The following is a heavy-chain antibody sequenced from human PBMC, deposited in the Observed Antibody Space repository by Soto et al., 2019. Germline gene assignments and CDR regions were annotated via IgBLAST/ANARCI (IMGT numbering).Heavy chain of an antibody. CDR1: GGSISSYY. CDR2: IYYSGST. CDR3: ARRYSGGFDI. J-gene: IGHJ3*02. Sequence: PSETLALTCTVSGGSISSYYWSWIRQPPGKGLEWIGYIYYSGSTNYNPSLKSRVTISVDTSKNQFSLKLSSVTAADTAVYYCARRYSGGFDIWGQGTMVSVSS. D-gene: IGHD6-19*01. V-gene: IGHV4-59*08.